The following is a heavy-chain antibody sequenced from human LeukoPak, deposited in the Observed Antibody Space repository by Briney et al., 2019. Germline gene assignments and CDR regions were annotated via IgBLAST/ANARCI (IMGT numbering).Heavy chain of an antibody. J-gene: IGHJ4*02. D-gene: IGHD2/OR15-2a*01. CDR2: INSDGSWT. Sequence: GGSLRLSCAASGNYWIHWVHQVPGKGLVWVSHINSDGSWTSYADSVKGRFTISKDNAKNTVYLQMNSLRAEDTAVYYCVSFYETYWGRGTLVTVSS. V-gene: IGHV3-74*01. CDR1: GNYW. CDR3: VSFYETY.